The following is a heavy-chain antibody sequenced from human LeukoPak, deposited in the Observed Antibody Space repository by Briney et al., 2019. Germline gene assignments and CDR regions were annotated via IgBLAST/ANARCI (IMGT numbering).Heavy chain of an antibody. Sequence: GGSLRLSCAASGFTFSDYYMSWIRQGPGKGLEWVSYISSSGSTIYYADSVKGRFTISRDNAKNSLYLQMNSLRAEDTAVYYCARDPDTAMVLSWGQGTLVTVSS. J-gene: IGHJ5*02. CDR1: GFTFSDYY. CDR3: ARDPDTAMVLS. V-gene: IGHV3-11*04. CDR2: ISSSGSTI. D-gene: IGHD5-18*01.